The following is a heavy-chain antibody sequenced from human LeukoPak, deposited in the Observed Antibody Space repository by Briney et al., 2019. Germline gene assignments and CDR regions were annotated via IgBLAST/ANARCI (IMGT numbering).Heavy chain of an antibody. CDR2: INHSGST. V-gene: IGHV4-34*01. CDR1: GASFSDYY. J-gene: IGHJ5*02. CDR3: ARGYNWFDP. Sequence: SETLSLTCAVYGASFSDYYWNWIRQPPGKGLEWIGEINHSGSTNYNPSLKSRVTISVDTSKNQFSLKLSSVTTADTAVYYCARGYNWFDPWGQGTLVTVSS.